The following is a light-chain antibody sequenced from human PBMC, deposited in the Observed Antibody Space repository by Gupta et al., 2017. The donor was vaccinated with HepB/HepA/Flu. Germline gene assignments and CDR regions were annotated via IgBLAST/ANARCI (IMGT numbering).Light chain of an antibody. CDR1: QSIDSS. V-gene: IGKV6-21*01. CDR2: YAS. J-gene: IGKJ3*01. CDR3: QQSSSLPFT. Sequence: EIVLTQYPDFQSVTPKEKVTITCRASQSIDSSLHWYQQKPDQSPKLLIKYASQSFSGVPSRFSGSGSGTDFTLTINSLEAEDAATYYCQQSSSLPFTFGHGTKVDIK.